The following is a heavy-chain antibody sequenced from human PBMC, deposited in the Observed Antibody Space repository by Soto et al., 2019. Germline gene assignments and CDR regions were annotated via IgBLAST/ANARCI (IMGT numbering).Heavy chain of an antibody. CDR1: GYTFTRFY. CDR3: ARGRYCSGGSCYSDNWFDP. J-gene: IGHJ5*02. Sequence: ASVKVSCKASGYTFTRFYINWGRQATGQGLEWMGWMNPNSGNTGYAQKFQGRVTMARNTSISTAYMELSSLRSEDTAVYYCARGRYCSGGSCYSDNWFDPWGQGTLVTVSS. CDR2: MNPNSGNT. V-gene: IGHV1-8*01. D-gene: IGHD2-15*01.